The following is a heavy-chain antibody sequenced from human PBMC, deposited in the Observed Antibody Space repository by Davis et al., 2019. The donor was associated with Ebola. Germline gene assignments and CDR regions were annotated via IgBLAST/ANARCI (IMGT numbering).Heavy chain of an antibody. J-gene: IGHJ4*02. V-gene: IGHV1-18*01. CDR1: GYTFTSYG. CDR3: AREVVGIVATGYYFDY. Sequence: ASVKVSCKASGYTFTSYGISWVRQAPGQGLEWMGWISAYNGNTNYAQKLQGRVTITADKSTSTAYMELSSLRSEDTAVYYCAREVVGIVATGYYFDYWGQGTLVTVSS. D-gene: IGHD5-12*01. CDR2: ISAYNGNT.